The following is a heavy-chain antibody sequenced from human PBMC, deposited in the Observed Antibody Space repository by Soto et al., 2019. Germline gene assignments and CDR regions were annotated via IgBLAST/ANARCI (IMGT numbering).Heavy chain of an antibody. CDR1: GGSFSGYY. Sequence: QVQLQQWGAGLLKPSETLSLTCAVYGGSFSGYYWSWIRLPPGKGLEWIGEINHSGSSNYNPSLKSRVTISVDTSKNQFSLKLSSVTAADTAVYYCARRYYDSSGQNFDYWGQGTLVTVSS. V-gene: IGHV4-34*01. CDR2: INHSGSS. J-gene: IGHJ4*02. CDR3: ARRYYDSSGQNFDY. D-gene: IGHD3-22*01.